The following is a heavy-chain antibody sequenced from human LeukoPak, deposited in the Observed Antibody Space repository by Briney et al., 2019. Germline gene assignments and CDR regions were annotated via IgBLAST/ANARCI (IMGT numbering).Heavy chain of an antibody. V-gene: IGHV1-2*02. CDR3: ARDRSGSYYPY. D-gene: IGHD1-26*01. J-gene: IGHJ4*02. Sequence: ASVKVSCXASGYTFTGYYMHWVRQAPGQGHEWMGWINPNSGGTNYAQKFQGRVTMTRDTSISTAYMELSRLRSDDTAVYYCARDRSGSYYPYWGQGTLVTVSS. CDR1: GYTFTGYY. CDR2: INPNSGGT.